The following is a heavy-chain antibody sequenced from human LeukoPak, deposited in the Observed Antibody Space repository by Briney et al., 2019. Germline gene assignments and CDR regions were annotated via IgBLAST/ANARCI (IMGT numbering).Heavy chain of an antibody. J-gene: IGHJ4*02. D-gene: IGHD3-9*01. V-gene: IGHV4-39*01. CDR1: GGSISSSYYY. Sequence: SETLSLTCSVSGGSISSSYYYWGWIRPPPGKGLEWIGSVYHSGTTYYNPSLKSRVSISIDTSKNQFSLELSSVTATDTAVYFCARPSMLTGYYYFDYWGQGTLVTVSS. CDR3: ARPSMLTGYYYFDY. CDR2: VYHSGTT.